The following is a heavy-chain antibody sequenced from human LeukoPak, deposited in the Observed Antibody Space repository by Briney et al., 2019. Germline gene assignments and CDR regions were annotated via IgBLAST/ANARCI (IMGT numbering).Heavy chain of an antibody. J-gene: IGHJ4*02. V-gene: IGHV3-7*03. CDR3: ARDRRAGIGY. CDR2: IKQDGSEK. Sequence: PGGSLRLSCAVSGFTFTDYWMSWVRQAPGKGLEWVANIKQDGSEKYYVDSVKGRFTISRDNAKNSLYLQMNSLRAEDTAVYYCARDRRAGIGYWGQGTLVTVSS. D-gene: IGHD6-19*01. CDR1: GFTFTDYW.